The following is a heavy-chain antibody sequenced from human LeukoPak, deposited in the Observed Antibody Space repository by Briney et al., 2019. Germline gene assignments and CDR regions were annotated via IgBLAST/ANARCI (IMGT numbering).Heavy chain of an antibody. J-gene: IGHJ4*02. V-gene: IGHV3-7*05. CDR1: GITFTSFW. CDR3: ARPIVATNLDY. D-gene: IGHD5-12*01. CDR2: IKQDGSEK. Sequence: GRSLRLSCAASGITFTSFWMSWVRQAPGKWLEWVANIKQDGSEKYYVESVKGRFTISRDNANNSLYLQMNSLRGEETAVYYCARPIVATNLDYWGQGTLVTVSS.